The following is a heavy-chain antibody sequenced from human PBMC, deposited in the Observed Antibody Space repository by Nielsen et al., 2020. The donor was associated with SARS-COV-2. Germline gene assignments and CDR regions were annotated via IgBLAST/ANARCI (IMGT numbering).Heavy chain of an antibody. Sequence: GESLKISCAASGFTFSIYWMHWVRQVPGKGLVWVSRINGDGNITSYADSVKGRFTISRDNAKNTLYLQMNSLRAEDTAVYYCARECSSTSCYGYYGMDVWGQGTTVTVSS. J-gene: IGHJ6*02. V-gene: IGHV3-74*01. CDR2: INGDGNIT. CDR3: ARECSSTSCYGYYGMDV. CDR1: GFTFSIYW. D-gene: IGHD2-2*01.